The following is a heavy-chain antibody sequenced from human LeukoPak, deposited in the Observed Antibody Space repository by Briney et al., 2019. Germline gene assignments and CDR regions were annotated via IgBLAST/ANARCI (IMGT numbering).Heavy chain of an antibody. D-gene: IGHD3-16*01. CDR2: IYSSAST. V-gene: IGHV4-4*09. J-gene: IGHJ4*02. Sequence: KSSETLSLTCSVSGGSINGYFWSWIRQPPGKGLAWIGYIYSSASTDYNPSLKSRVTISGDTSKNHFSLKLNSVTAADTAMYYCARHGTGGFFDYWGQGTLVTVSS. CDR3: ARHGTGGFFDY. CDR1: GGSINGYF.